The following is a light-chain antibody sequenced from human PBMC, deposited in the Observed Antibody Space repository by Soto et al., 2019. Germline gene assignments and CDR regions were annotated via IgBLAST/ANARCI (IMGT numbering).Light chain of an antibody. CDR1: QSIGRF. CDR2: DAS. Sequence: DIQRTQSPSTLSSSVGDRVTITCRASQSIGRFLAWYQHQPGKAPKLLIYDASTLESGVPSRLSGTGSGTEFTFSITSLQPEDFGTYYCQQCYMGWTFGQGTKVDIK. CDR3: QQCYMGWT. J-gene: IGKJ1*01. V-gene: IGKV1-5*01.